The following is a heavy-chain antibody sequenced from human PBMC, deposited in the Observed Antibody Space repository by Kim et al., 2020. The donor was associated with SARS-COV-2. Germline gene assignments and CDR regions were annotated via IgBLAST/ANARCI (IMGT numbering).Heavy chain of an antibody. D-gene: IGHD6-13*01. CDR1: GSSLSYYW. Sequence: GGSLRLSCAASGSSLSYYWMHWVRQAPGKGLVWVSLIETDGRTTRYADSVKGRFTLYRDNAKNTLSLQMNSLRVEDTAIYYCVRGGVQAGGDYWGQGTLVTVSS. V-gene: IGHV3-74*01. J-gene: IGHJ4*02. CDR2: IETDGRTT. CDR3: VRGGVQAGGDY.